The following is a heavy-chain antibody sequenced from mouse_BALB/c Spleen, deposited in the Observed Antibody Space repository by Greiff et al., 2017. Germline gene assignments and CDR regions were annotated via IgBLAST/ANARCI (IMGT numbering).Heavy chain of an antibody. CDR1: GFNIKDTY. J-gene: IGHJ2*01. CDR3: ARPDHVDYFDY. V-gene: IGHV14-3*02. CDR2: IDPANGNT. Sequence: EVQVVESGAELVKPGASVKLSCTASGFNIKDTYMHWVKQRPEQGLEWIGRIDPANGNTKYDPKFQGKATITADTSSNTAYLQLSSLTSEDTAVYYCARPDHVDYFDYWGQGTTLTVSS.